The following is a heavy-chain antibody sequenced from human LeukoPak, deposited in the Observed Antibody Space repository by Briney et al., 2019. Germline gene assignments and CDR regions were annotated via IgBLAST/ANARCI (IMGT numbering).Heavy chain of an antibody. CDR2: IIPIFGTA. J-gene: IGHJ4*02. CDR3: ARVAAMVSGGPDY. Sequence: SVKVSCKASGGTFGSYAISWVRQAPGQGLEWMGGIIPIFGTANYAQKFQGRVTITADESTSTAYMELSSLRSEDTAVYYCARVAAMVSGGPDYWGQGTLVTVSS. CDR1: GGTFGSYA. D-gene: IGHD5-18*01. V-gene: IGHV1-69*13.